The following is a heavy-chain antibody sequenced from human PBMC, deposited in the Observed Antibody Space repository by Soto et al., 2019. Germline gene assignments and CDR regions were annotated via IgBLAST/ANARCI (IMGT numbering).Heavy chain of an antibody. D-gene: IGHD6-13*01. J-gene: IGHJ6*02. CDR2: INHSGST. CDR3: AGGYSSSWYWGYYYYYGMDV. Sequence: SETLSLTCAVYGGSFSGYYWSWIRQPPGKGLEWIGEINHSGSTNYNPSLKSRVTISVDTSKNQFSLKLSSVTAADTAVYYCAGGYSSSWYWGYYYYYGMDVWGQGTTVTVSS. V-gene: IGHV4-34*01. CDR1: GGSFSGYY.